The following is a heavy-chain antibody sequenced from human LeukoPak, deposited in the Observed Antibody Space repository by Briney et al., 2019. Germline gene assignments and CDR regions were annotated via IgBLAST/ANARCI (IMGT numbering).Heavy chain of an antibody. CDR3: ARDRPFGGVVDGMDV. Sequence: HPGGSLRLSCAASGFTFSDYYMSWIRQAPGKGLEWVSVTHSGGTTYYADSVKGRFIISRDSSENTLYLQMNSLRIEDTAVYYCARDRPFGGVVDGMDVWGQGTTVTVFS. J-gene: IGHJ6*02. V-gene: IGHV3-53*01. D-gene: IGHD3-16*02. CDR1: GFTFSDYY. CDR2: THSGGTT.